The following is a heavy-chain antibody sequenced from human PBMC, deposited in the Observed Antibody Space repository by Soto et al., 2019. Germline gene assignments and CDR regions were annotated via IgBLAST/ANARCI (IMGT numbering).Heavy chain of an antibody. CDR1: GASISSGDDY. D-gene: IGHD3-22*01. CDR2: THYSGSV. V-gene: IGHV4-30-4*01. CDR3: GRHGNYDSGWFDT. J-gene: IGHJ5*02. Sequence: QVQLQESGPGLVKPSQTLSLTCTVSGASISSGDDYWSWLRQPPGKGLEWIGYTHYSGSVNDHPSIKSRVTISADASSSHVALILKSVTAADTAVYYCGRHGNYDSGWFDTWGQGILVTVSS.